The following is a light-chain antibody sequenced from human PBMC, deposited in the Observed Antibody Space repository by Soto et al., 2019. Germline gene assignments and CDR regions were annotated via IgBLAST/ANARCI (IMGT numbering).Light chain of an antibody. CDR3: MQTLQTRT. CDR1: QSLLHSNGYNY. Sequence: DIVMTQSPLSLPVTPGAPASISCRSSQSLLHSNGYNYLDWYLQKPGQSPQLLIYLGSSRASGVPDRFSGSGSGTDFTLKISRLEAEDVGVYYCMQTLQTRTFGQGTKVEIK. V-gene: IGKV2-28*01. CDR2: LGS. J-gene: IGKJ1*01.